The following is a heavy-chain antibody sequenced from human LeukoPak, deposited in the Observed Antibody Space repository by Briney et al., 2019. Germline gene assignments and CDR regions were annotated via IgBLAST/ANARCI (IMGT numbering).Heavy chain of an antibody. D-gene: IGHD3-22*01. CDR3: ARGSPPRRYYDSSGYYSYYFDY. CDR2: ISAYNGNT. CDR1: GYTFTSHG. V-gene: IGHV1-18*04. J-gene: IGHJ4*02. Sequence: GASVKVSCKASGYTFTSHGITWVRRAPGQGLEWMGWISAYNGNTKYAQRVQGRVTMTTDTSTSTAYMELRSLRSDDTAVYYCARGSPPRRYYDSSGYYSYYFDYWGQGTLVTVSS.